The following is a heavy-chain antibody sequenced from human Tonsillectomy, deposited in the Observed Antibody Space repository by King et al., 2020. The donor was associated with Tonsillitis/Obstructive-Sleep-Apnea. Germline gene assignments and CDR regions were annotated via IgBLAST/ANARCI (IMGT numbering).Heavy chain of an antibody. V-gene: IGHV3-21*01. Sequence: VQLVESGGGLVKPGGSLRLSCAASGFTFSTYSMSWVRQAPGKGLEWVSSISTSSSYIYYGDSVKGRFTISRDNAKNSLYLQMNSLRAEDTAAYYCARDSDDAFDIWGQGTMVTVSS. CDR3: ARDSDDAFDI. J-gene: IGHJ3*02. CDR2: ISTSSSYI. CDR1: GFTFSTYS.